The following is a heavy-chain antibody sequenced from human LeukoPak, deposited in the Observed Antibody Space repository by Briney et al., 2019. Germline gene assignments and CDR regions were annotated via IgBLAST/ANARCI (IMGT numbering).Heavy chain of an antibody. CDR1: GYTFTSYA. CDR3: ARDALYATVIQLWSYYFDY. J-gene: IGHJ4*02. V-gene: IGHV1-3*01. Sequence: ASVKVSCKASGYTFTSYAMHWVRPAPGQRLEWMGWINAGNGNTKYSQKFQGRVTITRDTSASTAYMELSSLRSEDTAVYYCARDALYATVIQLWSYYFDYWGQGTLVTVSS. D-gene: IGHD5-18*01. CDR2: INAGNGNT.